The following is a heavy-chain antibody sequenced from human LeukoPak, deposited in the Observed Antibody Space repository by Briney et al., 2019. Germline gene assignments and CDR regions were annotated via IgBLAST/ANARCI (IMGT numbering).Heavy chain of an antibody. CDR1: GGSLRTRSYC. V-gene: IGHV4-39*01. J-gene: IGHJ5*02. Sequence: SETLSLTCTVSGGSLRTRSYCWGWIRQPPGKGLEWLGSFYYSGSTYYNPSLRSRVTISVDTSKTQFSLKVSSVTAADTAVYYCAASKLEPRGWFDPWGQGILVTVSS. CDR3: AASKLEPRGWFDP. CDR2: FYYSGST. D-gene: IGHD1-1*01.